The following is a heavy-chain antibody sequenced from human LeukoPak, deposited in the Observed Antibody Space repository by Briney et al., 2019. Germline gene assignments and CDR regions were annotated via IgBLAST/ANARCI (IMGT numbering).Heavy chain of an antibody. CDR2: INPISGGT. D-gene: IGHD1-26*01. Sequence: ASVKVPCKASGYTFTDYYLHWVRQAPGQGLEWMGWINPISGGTNYAQKFQGSVTMTRDTSITTAYMELSSLRSDDTAVYYCASLGATTIHYYGMDVWGQGTTVTVSS. CDR3: ASLGATTIHYYGMDV. J-gene: IGHJ6*02. CDR1: GYTFTDYY. V-gene: IGHV1-2*02.